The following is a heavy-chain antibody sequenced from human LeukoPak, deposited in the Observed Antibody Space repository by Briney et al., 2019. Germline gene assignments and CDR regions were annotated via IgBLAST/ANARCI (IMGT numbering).Heavy chain of an antibody. CDR2: IYSGGST. J-gene: IGHJ4*02. CDR3: ARDNPPLYSYGLIDY. V-gene: IGHV3-53*01. Sequence: PGGSLRLSCAASGFTVSSNYMSWVRQAPGKGLEWVSVIYSGGSTYYADSVKGRFTISRDNAKNSLYLQMNSLRAEDTAVYYCARDNPPLYSYGLIDYWGQGTLVTVSS. CDR1: GFTVSSNY. D-gene: IGHD5-18*01.